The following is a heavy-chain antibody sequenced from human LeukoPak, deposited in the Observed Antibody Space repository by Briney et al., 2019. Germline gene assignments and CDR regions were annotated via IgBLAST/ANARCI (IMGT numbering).Heavy chain of an antibody. V-gene: IGHV3-30*18. CDR2: ISYDGSNK. J-gene: IGHJ4*02. D-gene: IGHD3-10*01. Sequence: SGGSLRLSCAASGFTFSSYGMHWVRQAPGKGLEGVAVISYDGSNKYYADSVKGRFTISRDNSKNTLYLQMNSLRAEDTAVYYCAKDPYYYGSGTSNYFDYWGQGTLVTVSS. CDR1: GFTFSSYG. CDR3: AKDPYYYGSGTSNYFDY.